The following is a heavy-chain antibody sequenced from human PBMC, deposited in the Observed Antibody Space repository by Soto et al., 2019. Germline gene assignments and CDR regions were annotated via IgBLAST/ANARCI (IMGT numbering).Heavy chain of an antibody. CDR2: ISAYNGNT. J-gene: IGHJ4*02. D-gene: IGHD1-26*01. CDR1: GDTFTSYG. CDR3: AKTRSVEIADY. Sequence: GASVKLSCKASGDTFTSYGISWVRQAPGQGLEWMGWISAYNGNTNYPQKLQGRVTMTTDTSTSTAYMELRSLRSDDTAVYYCAKTRSVEIADYWGQGTLVTVSS. V-gene: IGHV1-18*01.